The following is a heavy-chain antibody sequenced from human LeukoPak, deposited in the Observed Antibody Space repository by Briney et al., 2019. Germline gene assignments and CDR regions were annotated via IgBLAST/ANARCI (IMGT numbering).Heavy chain of an antibody. V-gene: IGHV3-7*01. Sequence: GGSLRLSCAASGFSLSAYWMTWVRQAPGKGLEWVANINRDGSQKNHVDSVKGRFTISRDNAENSLFLQMNSLTAEDTAVYYCAREVAATGPISLYFYYMDVWGKGTTVTVSS. J-gene: IGHJ6*03. CDR3: AREVAATGPISLYFYYMDV. CDR2: INRDGSQK. D-gene: IGHD6-13*01. CDR1: GFSLSAYW.